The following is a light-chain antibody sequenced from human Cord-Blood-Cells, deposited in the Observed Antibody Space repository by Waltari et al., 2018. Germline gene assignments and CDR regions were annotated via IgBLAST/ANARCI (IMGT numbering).Light chain of an antibody. J-gene: IGLJ3*02. Sequence: QSVLTQPPSVSGAPGQRVTISCTGSSPNIGAGYDVHWYQQLPGTAPKLLIYGNSKRPSGVPDRFSGSKSGTSASLAITGLQAEDEADYYCQSYDSSLSGSVFGGGTKLTVL. CDR3: QSYDSSLSGSV. V-gene: IGLV1-40*01. CDR2: GNS. CDR1: SPNIGAGYD.